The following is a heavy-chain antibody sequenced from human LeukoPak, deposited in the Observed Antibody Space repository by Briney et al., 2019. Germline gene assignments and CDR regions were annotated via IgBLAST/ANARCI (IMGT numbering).Heavy chain of an antibody. J-gene: IGHJ4*02. V-gene: IGHV3-64*01. CDR1: GFTFSNYA. CDR2: ISSNGGNT. Sequence: GGSLGLSCAASGFTFSNYAMHWVRQAPGKGLEYVSSISSNGGNTYYAHSVKGRFIIARDNSKNTLYLQMGSLRNEDMAMYYCARRGSGYSQYDFDYWGQGTLVTVSS. D-gene: IGHD3-22*01. CDR3: ARRGSGYSQYDFDY.